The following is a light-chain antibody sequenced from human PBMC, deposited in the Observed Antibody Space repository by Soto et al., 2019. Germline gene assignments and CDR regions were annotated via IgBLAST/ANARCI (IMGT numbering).Light chain of an antibody. J-gene: IGLJ3*02. CDR2: GNS. CDR1: SSNIGAGYD. CDR3: QSYDSSLSGGV. Sequence: QSVLTQPPSVSGAPGQRVTISCTGSSSNIGAGYDVHWYQQLPGTAPKLLISGNSNRPSGVPDRFSGSKSGTSASLAITGLQAEVEADYYCQSYDSSLSGGVFGGGTKLTLL. V-gene: IGLV1-40*01.